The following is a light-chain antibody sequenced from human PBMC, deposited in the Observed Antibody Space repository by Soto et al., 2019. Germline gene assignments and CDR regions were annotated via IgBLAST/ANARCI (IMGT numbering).Light chain of an antibody. CDR1: SSDVGAYNS. CDR3: SSYAGSSWV. J-gene: IGLJ3*02. CDR2: DVS. V-gene: IGLV2-8*01. Sequence: QSALTQPPSASGSPGQSVTISCTGTSSDVGAYNSVSWYQQHPGKAPNLMIYDVSKRPSGVPYRFSGSKSGNAASLTVSGLQGEDEADYYCSSYAGSSWVFGGGTKLTVL.